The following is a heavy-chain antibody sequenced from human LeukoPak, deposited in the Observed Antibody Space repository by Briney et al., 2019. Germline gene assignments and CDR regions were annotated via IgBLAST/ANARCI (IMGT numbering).Heavy chain of an antibody. J-gene: IGHJ6*03. CDR1: GGSISSYY. Sequence: KCSETLSLTCTVSGGSISSYYWSWIRQPPGKGLEWIGYIYYSGSTNYNPSLKSRVTISLDTSKTQFSLKLSSVTAADTAVYYCARTTEGGYTYNYFYYYYMDVWGKGTTVTISS. D-gene: IGHD5-18*01. CDR3: ARTTEGGYTYNYFYYYYMDV. CDR2: IYYSGST. V-gene: IGHV4-59*01.